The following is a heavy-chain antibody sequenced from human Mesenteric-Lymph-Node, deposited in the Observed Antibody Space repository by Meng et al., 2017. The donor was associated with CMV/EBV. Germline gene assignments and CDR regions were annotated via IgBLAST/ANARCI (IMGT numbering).Heavy chain of an antibody. D-gene: IGHD3-10*01. V-gene: IGHV3-74*01. J-gene: IGHJ4*02. CDR1: GFTFSSYW. CDR2: INSDVSST. CDR3: ARPFGELLAYDY. Sequence: GGSLRLSCAASGFTFSSYWMHWVRQAPGKGLVWVSRINSDVSSTSYADSVKGRFTISRDNAKNTLYLQMNSLRAEDTAVYYCARPFGELLAYDYWGQGTLVTVSS.